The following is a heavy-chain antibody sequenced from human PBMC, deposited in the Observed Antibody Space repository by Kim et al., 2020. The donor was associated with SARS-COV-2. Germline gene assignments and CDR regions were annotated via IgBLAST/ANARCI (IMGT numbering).Heavy chain of an antibody. Sequence: ADSVKGRLTISTDNSKNMMYLQMNSLRAEDTAVYYCTRDPDYSKGASFDYWGQGTLVTVSS. V-gene: IGHV3-74*01. D-gene: IGHD4-4*01. J-gene: IGHJ4*02. CDR3: TRDPDYSKGASFDY.